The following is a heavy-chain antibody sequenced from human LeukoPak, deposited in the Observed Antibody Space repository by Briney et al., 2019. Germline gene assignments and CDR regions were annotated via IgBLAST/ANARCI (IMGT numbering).Heavy chain of an antibody. CDR1: GGSISSYF. V-gene: IGHV4-59*01. Sequence: SETLSLTCTVSGGSISSYFWTWIRQPPGKGLEWIGYIYYSGTTNHNPSLKSRVTISVDTSKNQFSLKLSSVTAADTAVYYCARGRFLDAFDIWGQGTMVTVSS. CDR2: IYYSGTT. CDR3: ARGRFLDAFDI. D-gene: IGHD3-3*01. J-gene: IGHJ3*02.